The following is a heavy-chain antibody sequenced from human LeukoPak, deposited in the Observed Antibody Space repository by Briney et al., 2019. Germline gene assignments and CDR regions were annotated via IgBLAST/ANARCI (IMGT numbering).Heavy chain of an antibody. V-gene: IGHV4-34*01. D-gene: IGHD1-26*01. Sequence: SDTLSLTCAVYGDSFSGYYWSWIRQAPGKGLEWIAEINHRGTTHYNPSLMSRVNISADTSRNQFSLNLDSVTAADTAVYYCARSWAGMYYPFYYFDYWGQGALVTVSP. CDR3: ARSWAGMYYPFYYFDY. J-gene: IGHJ4*02. CDR2: INHRGTT. CDR1: GDSFSGYY.